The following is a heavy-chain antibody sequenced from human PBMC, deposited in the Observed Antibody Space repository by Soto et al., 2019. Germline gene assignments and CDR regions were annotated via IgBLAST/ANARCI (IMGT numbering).Heavy chain of an antibody. Sequence: QVQLQESGPGLVKPSETLSLTCTVSGCSISSYYWSWIRQPPGKGLEWIGYLYYSGSTNYNPSLKSRVTMSVDTSKNQFSLRLSSVTAADTAVYYCARGIYSSSYLDIWGQGTMVTVSS. D-gene: IGHD6-13*01. CDR3: ARGIYSSSYLDI. CDR2: LYYSGST. V-gene: IGHV4-59*01. J-gene: IGHJ3*02. CDR1: GCSISSYY.